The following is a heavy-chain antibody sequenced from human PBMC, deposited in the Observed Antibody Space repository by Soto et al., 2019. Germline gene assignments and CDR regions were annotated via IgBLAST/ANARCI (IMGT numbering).Heavy chain of an antibody. CDR1: GGSISSGGYY. CDR2: IYYSGST. CDR3: ARTLEEDIVLVVAATRANYYYYYMDV. D-gene: IGHD2-15*01. Sequence: SETLSLTCTVSGGSISSGGYYWSWIRQHPGKGLEWIGYIYYSGSTYYNPSLKSRVTISVDTSKNQFFLKLSSVTSADPAVYYCARTLEEDIVLVVAATRANYYYYYMDVWGKGTTVTVSS. V-gene: IGHV4-31*03. J-gene: IGHJ6*03.